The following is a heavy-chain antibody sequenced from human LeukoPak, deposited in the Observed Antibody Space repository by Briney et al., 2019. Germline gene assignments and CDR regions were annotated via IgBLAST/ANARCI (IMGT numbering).Heavy chain of an antibody. D-gene: IGHD6-6*01. CDR1: GFTFDDYG. J-gene: IGHJ4*02. CDR3: AREGYSSSSSDY. Sequence: GESLRLSCAASGFTFDDYGMSWVRQAPGKGLEWVSGINWNGSSTGYADSVKGRFTISRDNAKNSLYLQMNSLRAEDTALYYCAREGYSSSSSDYWGQGTLVTVSS. CDR2: INWNGSST. V-gene: IGHV3-20*04.